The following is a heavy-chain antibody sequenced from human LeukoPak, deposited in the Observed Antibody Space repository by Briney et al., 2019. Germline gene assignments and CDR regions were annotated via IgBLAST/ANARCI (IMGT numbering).Heavy chain of an antibody. CDR1: GFTLSTYW. CDR3: ARVRQQLVNYYYYYMDV. CDR2: IKKDGSEK. D-gene: IGHD6-13*01. Sequence: GGSLRLSCAASGFTLSTYWMSWVRQAPGKGLEWVANIKKDGSEKYYVDPVKGRFTISRDNAKNSLYLQMNSLRAEDTAVYYCARVRQQLVNYYYYYMDVWGKGTTVTISS. J-gene: IGHJ6*03. V-gene: IGHV3-7*01.